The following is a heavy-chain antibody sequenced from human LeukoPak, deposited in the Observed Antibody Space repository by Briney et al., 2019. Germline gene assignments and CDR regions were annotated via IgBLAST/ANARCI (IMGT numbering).Heavy chain of an antibody. D-gene: IGHD3-22*01. CDR3: ARQIQEPTYYYDSSGYADAFDI. CDR1: GGSISGTNW. CDR2: ISLAGQT. V-gene: IGHV4-4*02. J-gene: IGHJ3*02. Sequence: SGTLSLTCGVSGGSISGTNWWSWVRQPPGQGLEWIGEISLAGQTNYNPSLKSRVTISVDTSKNQFSLKLSSVTAADTAVYYCARQIQEPTYYYDSSGYADAFDIWGQGTMVTVSS.